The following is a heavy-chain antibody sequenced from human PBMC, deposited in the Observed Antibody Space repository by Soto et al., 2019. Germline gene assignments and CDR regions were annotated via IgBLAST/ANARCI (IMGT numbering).Heavy chain of an antibody. D-gene: IGHD6-19*01. J-gene: IGHJ6*02. Sequence: PSETLSLTCAVYGGSFSGYYWSWIRQPPGKGLEWIGEINHSGSTNYNPSLKSRVTISVDTSKNQFSLKLSSVTAADTAVYYCARGSGWYLYYYYYGMDVWGQGTTVT. CDR1: GGSFSGYY. V-gene: IGHV4-34*01. CDR3: ARGSGWYLYYYYYGMDV. CDR2: INHSGST.